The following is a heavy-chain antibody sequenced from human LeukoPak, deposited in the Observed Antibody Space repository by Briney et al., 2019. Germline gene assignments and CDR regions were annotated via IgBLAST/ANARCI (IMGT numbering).Heavy chain of an antibody. CDR1: GFTFSNAW. V-gene: IGHV3-15*01. CDR2: FKSKTYGGTT. D-gene: IGHD3-3*01. CDR3: TTEAIFGVVLGFDP. J-gene: IGHJ5*02. Sequence: KPGGSLRLSCAASGFTFSNAWMSWVRQAPGKGLEWVGRFKSKTYGGTTDYAAPVKGRFTISRDDSKNTLYLQMNSLKTEDTAVYYCTTEAIFGVVLGFDPWGQGTLVTVSS.